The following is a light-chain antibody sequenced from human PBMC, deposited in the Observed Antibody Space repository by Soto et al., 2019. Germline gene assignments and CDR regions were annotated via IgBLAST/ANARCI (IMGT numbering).Light chain of an antibody. Sequence: IVLTQSPGTLSLSPGERATLSCRASQGVSSNSLAWYQQKPGQAPRLLIYGASSRATGIPDRFSASGSGTDFTLTISRLEPEDFAVYYCQQYGSSGTFGQGTKVEIK. J-gene: IGKJ1*01. CDR3: QQYGSSGT. V-gene: IGKV3-20*01. CDR2: GAS. CDR1: QGVSSNS.